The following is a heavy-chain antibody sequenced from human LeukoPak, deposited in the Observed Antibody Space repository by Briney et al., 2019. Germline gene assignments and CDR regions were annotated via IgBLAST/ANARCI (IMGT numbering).Heavy chain of an antibody. V-gene: IGHV3-23*01. D-gene: IGHD6-19*01. CDR3: AKLPSSSGLRYYFDY. J-gene: IGHJ4*02. CDR1: GFTFSSYA. CDR2: ISGSGGST. Sequence: PGGSLRPSCAASGFTFSSYAMSWVRQAPGKGLEWVSVISGSGGSTYYADSVKGRFTISRDNSKNTLYLQMNSLRAEDTAVYYCAKLPSSSGLRYYFDYWGQGTLVTVSS.